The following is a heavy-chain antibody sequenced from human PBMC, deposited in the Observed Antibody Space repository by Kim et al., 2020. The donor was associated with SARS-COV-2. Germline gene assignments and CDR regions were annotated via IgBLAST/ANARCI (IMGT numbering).Heavy chain of an antibody. CDR1: GGSISSYY. D-gene: IGHD3-9*01. CDR2: IYYSGST. V-gene: IGHV4-59*01. Sequence: SETLSLTCTVSGGSISSYYWSWIRQPPGKGLEWIGYIYYSGSTNYNPSLKSRVTISVDTSKNQFSLKLSSVTAADTAVYYCARVEPYYDILTGYSLGAFDIWGQGTMVTVSS. CDR3: ARVEPYYDILTGYSLGAFDI. J-gene: IGHJ3*02.